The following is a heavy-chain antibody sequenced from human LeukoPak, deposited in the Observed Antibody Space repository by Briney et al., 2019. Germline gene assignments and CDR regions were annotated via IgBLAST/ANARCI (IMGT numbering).Heavy chain of an antibody. CDR3: TREQSGYSGYDLGYFDY. V-gene: IGHV3-49*04. J-gene: IGHJ4*02. Sequence: PGGSLRLSCTASGFTFGDYAMSWVRQAPGKGLEWVGFIRSKAYGGTTEYAASVKGRFTISRDDSKSIAYLQMNSLKTEDTAVYYCTREQSGYSGYDLGYFDYWGQGTLVTVSS. D-gene: IGHD5-12*01. CDR1: GFTFGDYA. CDR2: IRSKAYGGTT.